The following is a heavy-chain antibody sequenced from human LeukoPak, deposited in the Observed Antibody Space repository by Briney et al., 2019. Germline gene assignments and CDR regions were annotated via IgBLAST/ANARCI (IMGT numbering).Heavy chain of an antibody. CDR2: ISSSSSYI. CDR1: GFTFSSYS. J-gene: IGHJ4*02. Sequence: GGSLRLSCAASGFTFSSYSMNWVRQAPGKGLEWVSSISSSSSYIYYADSVKGRFTISRDNAKNSLYLQMNSLRAEDTAVYYCASIWFGVVVPAAMGVYWGQGTLVTVSS. CDR3: ASIWFGVVVPAAMGVY. V-gene: IGHV3-21*01. D-gene: IGHD2-2*01.